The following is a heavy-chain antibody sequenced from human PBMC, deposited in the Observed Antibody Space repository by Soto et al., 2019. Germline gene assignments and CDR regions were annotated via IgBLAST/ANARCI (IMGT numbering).Heavy chain of an antibody. CDR1: GGSISSGDYY. Sequence: QVQLQESGPGLVKPSQTLSLTCTVSGGSISSGDYYWGWIRQPPGKGMEWIGYIYYIGSTYYNPSLKRRVTISVDTSKNQFSLKLSSVTAADTAVYYCARASAVVTDVWGQGTTVTVSS. J-gene: IGHJ6*02. CDR2: IYYIGST. D-gene: IGHD5-18*01. V-gene: IGHV4-30-4*01. CDR3: ARASAVVTDV.